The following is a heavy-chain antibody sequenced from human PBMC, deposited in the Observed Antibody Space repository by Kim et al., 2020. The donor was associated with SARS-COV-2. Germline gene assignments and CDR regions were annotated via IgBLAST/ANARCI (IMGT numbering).Heavy chain of an antibody. Sequence: GGSLRLSCAASGFTFSSYGMHWVRQAPGKGLEWVAVISYDGSNKYYADSVKGRFTISRDNSKNTLYLQMNSLRAEDTAVYYCAKDSGSYKRHYYYYGMDVWGQGTTVTVSS. J-gene: IGHJ6*02. D-gene: IGHD1-26*01. CDR1: GFTFSSYG. CDR3: AKDSGSYKRHYYYYGMDV. CDR2: ISYDGSNK. V-gene: IGHV3-30*18.